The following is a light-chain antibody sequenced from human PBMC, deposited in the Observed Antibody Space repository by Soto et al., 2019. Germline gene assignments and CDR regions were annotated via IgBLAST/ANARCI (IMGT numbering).Light chain of an antibody. CDR3: QQYGESSYA. CDR1: QSVTKRF. J-gene: IGKJ2*01. V-gene: IGKV3-20*01. CDR2: GAS. Sequence: EIVLTQSPGTLSLSPGETATLSCRAIQSVTKRFLTWYQQKPGQGPRLITYGASSRATGIPDRFSGGGSGTDFTLTINRLEPEDFAVYYCQQYGESSYAFGQGTKLQIK.